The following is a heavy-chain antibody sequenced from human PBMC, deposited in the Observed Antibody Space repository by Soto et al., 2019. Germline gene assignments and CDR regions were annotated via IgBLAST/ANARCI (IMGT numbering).Heavy chain of an antibody. V-gene: IGHV6-1*01. CDR1: GDRVSSNSDA. CDR2: TYYRSRWYS. D-gene: IGHD3-3*01. Sequence: QTLSLPCDISGDRVSSNSDAWNWIRQSPSRGLEWLGRTYYRSRWYSGYAVYVKSRITTSPETSKNLFSLQLNSVAPDSTAVDPGVTSGPGSYMDYWGRGTLVTVSS. J-gene: IGHJ4*02. CDR3: VTSGPGSYMDY.